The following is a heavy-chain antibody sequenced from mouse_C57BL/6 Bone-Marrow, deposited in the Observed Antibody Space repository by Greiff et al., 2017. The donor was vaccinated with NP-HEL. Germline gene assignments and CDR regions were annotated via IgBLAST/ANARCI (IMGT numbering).Heavy chain of an antibody. CDR2: IYPRSGNT. D-gene: IGHD1-1*01. CDR1: GYTFTSYG. CDR3: ARSYYGSPYAMDY. V-gene: IGHV1-81*01. J-gene: IGHJ4*01. Sequence: LVESGAELARPGASVKLSCKASGYTFTSYGISWVKQRTGQGLEWIGEIYPRSGNTYYNEKFKGKATLTADKSSSTAYMELRSLTSEDSAVYFCARSYYGSPYAMDYWGQGTSVTVSS.